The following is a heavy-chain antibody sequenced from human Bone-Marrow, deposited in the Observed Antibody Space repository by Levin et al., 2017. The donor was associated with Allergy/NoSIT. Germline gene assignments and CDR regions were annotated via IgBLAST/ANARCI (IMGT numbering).Heavy chain of an antibody. D-gene: IGHD3-16*02. CDR3: ARALIGFSAFDV. V-gene: IGHV3-74*01. J-gene: IGHJ3*01. CDR1: GFNFNSHY. Sequence: GESLKISCGASGFNFNSHYMHWVRQAPGKGLVWVSRIKGDGSTTDYGDPVKGRFIISRDNAKNTVYLEMSGLRPEDTAVYYCARALIGFSAFDVWGQGTLVTVSS. CDR2: IKGDGSTT.